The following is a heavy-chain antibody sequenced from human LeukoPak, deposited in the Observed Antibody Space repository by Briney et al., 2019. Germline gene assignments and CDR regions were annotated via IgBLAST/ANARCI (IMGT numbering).Heavy chain of an antibody. Sequence: GGSLRLSCAASGFTFSSYGMHWVRQAPGKGLEWVAVISYDGSNKYYADSVKGRFTLSRDNSKNTLYLQMTSLRAEDSAVYYCARGKWFGELLGIDYWGQGTLVTVSS. CDR3: ARGKWFGELLGIDY. CDR2: ISYDGSNK. D-gene: IGHD3-10*01. CDR1: GFTFSSYG. J-gene: IGHJ4*02. V-gene: IGHV3-30*03.